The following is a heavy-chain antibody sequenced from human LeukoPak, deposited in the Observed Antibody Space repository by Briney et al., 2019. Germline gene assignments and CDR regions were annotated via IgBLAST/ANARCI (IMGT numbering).Heavy chain of an antibody. V-gene: IGHV4-34*01. CDR2: INHSGST. J-gene: IGHJ6*02. CDR3: ARGVRGYGRYYYYGMDV. CDR1: GGSFSGYY. D-gene: IGHD5-18*01. Sequence: PSETLSLTCAVYGGSFSGYYWSWIRQPPGKGLEWIGEINHSGSTNHNPSLKSRVTISVDTSKNQFSLKLRSVTAADTAVYYCARGVRGYGRYYYYGMDVWGQGTTVTVSS.